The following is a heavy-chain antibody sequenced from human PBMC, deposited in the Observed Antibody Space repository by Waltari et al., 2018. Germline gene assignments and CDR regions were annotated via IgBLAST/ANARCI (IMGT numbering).Heavy chain of an antibody. CDR1: GGTFSSYA. CDR2: IIPSLGIA. V-gene: IGHV1-69*04. J-gene: IGHJ4*02. Sequence: QVQLVQSGAEVKKPGSSVTVSCKASGGTFSSYAISWLRQAPGQGLEWMGGIIPSLGIANYAQKFQGRVTITADESTSIAYMGLSSLRSEDTAVYYCARGPFPSIDYWGQGTLVTVSS. CDR3: ARGPFPSIDY.